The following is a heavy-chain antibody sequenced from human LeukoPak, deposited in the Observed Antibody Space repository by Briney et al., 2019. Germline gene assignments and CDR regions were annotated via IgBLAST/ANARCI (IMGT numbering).Heavy chain of an antibody. CDR2: INHSGGT. J-gene: IGHJ4*02. V-gene: IGHV4-34*01. Sequence: GSLRLSCSASGFTFSSYAMTWVRQPPGKGLEWIGEINHSGGTNYNPSLKSRVTISVDTSKNQFSLKLSSVTAADTAVYYCARGTDSEYYDILTGYYNPSPFDYWGQGTLVTVSS. CDR1: GFTFSSYA. CDR3: ARGTDSEYYDILTGYYNPSPFDY. D-gene: IGHD3-9*01.